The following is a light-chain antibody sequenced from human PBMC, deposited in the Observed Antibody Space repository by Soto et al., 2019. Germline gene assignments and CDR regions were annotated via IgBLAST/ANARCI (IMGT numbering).Light chain of an antibody. V-gene: IGLV2-11*01. J-gene: IGLJ1*01. CDR2: DVR. CDR3: CSYAGSSSHYV. Sequence: QSALTQPRSVSGSPGQSVTISCTGTNSDVGGNNYVSWYQQHPGKAPKLMIYDVRKRPSGVPDRFSGSKSDNTASLTISGLEAEDEADYYCCSYAGSSSHYVFGTGTKLTVL. CDR1: NSDVGGNNY.